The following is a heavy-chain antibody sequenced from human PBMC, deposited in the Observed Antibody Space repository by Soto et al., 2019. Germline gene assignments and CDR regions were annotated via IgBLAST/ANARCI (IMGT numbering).Heavy chain of an antibody. D-gene: IGHD2-2*01. J-gene: IGHJ3*02. Sequence: SVKVSCKASGGTFSSYAISWVRQAPGQGLEWMGGIIPIFGTANYAQKFQGRVTITADESTSTAYMELSSLRSEDTAVYYCARVLGDIVVVPAAPGEAFDIWGQGTMVTVSS. CDR1: GGTFSSYA. CDR3: ARVLGDIVVVPAAPGEAFDI. CDR2: IIPIFGTA. V-gene: IGHV1-69*13.